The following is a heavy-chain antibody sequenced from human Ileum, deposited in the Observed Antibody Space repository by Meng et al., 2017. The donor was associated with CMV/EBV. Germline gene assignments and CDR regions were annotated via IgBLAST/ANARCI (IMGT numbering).Heavy chain of an antibody. CDR3: TYGWPLKY. CDR2: TWYGSKWYY. J-gene: IGHJ4*02. V-gene: IGHV6-1*01. D-gene: IGHD6-19*01. Sequence: QVQLHQSGPGLVKPSHTLSLTCAVDSVSISTESWNWIRQSPSRGLEWLGRTWYGSKWYYEYAVSVKSRITIIPDTSQNQISLQLNSVTPDDTAVYYCTYGWPLKYWGQGSLVTVFS. CDR1: DSVSISTES.